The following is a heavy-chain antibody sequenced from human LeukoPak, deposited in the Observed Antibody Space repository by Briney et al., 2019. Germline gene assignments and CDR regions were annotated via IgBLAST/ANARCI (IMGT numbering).Heavy chain of an antibody. CDR1: GYSISSDYY. V-gene: IGHV4-38-2*02. Sequence: SETLSLTCTVSGYSISSDYYWGWIRQPPGKGLEWIGSIYDSGNTYYNPSLKSRVTISVDRSKNQFSLKLSSVTAADTAVYYCARELELRYWGQGTLVTVSS. D-gene: IGHD1-7*01. CDR3: ARELELRY. J-gene: IGHJ4*02. CDR2: IYDSGNT.